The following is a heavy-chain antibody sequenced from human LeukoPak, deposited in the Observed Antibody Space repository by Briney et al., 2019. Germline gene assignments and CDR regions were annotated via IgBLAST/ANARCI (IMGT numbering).Heavy chain of an antibody. J-gene: IGHJ4*02. CDR3: GTAGYGYAELDH. Sequence: GGSLRLSCAASGFTFSSYGMHWVRQAPGKGLEWVAVIWYDGSNKYYADSVKGRFTISRDNSKNTLYLQMDSLRAEDTAVYYCGTAGYGYAELDHWGQGTLVTVSS. CDR1: GFTFSSYG. CDR2: IWYDGSNK. D-gene: IGHD5-18*01. V-gene: IGHV3-33*01.